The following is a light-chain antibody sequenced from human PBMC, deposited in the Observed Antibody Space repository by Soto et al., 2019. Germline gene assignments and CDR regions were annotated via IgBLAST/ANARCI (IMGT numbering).Light chain of an antibody. CDR1: QTISSW. CDR3: QQYNNWPWT. J-gene: IGKJ1*01. Sequence: EIVMTQSPSTLSATVGDRVTITCRASQTISSWVAWYQQKPGQAPRLLIYGASTRAPGFPARFSGSGSGTDFTLTISSLQSEDFAVYYCQQYNNWPWTFGQGTKVDI. V-gene: IGKV3-15*01. CDR2: GAS.